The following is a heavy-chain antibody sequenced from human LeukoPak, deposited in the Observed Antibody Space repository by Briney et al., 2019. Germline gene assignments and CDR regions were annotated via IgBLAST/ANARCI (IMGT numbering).Heavy chain of an antibody. CDR1: GYTFTGYY. D-gene: IGHD3-10*01. V-gene: IGHV1-2*04. CDR2: INPNSGGT. CDR3: ARGRALEVRGVISWFDP. Sequence: RGASVKVSCKASGYTFTGYYMHWVRQAPGQGLEWMGWINPNSGGTNYAQKFQGWVTMTRDTSISTAYMELSRLRSDDTAVYYCARGRALEVRGVISWFDPWGQGTLVTVSS. J-gene: IGHJ5*02.